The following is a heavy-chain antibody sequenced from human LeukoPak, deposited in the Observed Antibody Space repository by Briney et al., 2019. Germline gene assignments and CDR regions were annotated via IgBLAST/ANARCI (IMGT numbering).Heavy chain of an antibody. CDR2: IYHSGST. CDR3: AREGVVAIDY. J-gene: IGHJ4*02. CDR1: GGSISSGGYS. V-gene: IGHV4-30-2*01. D-gene: IGHD3-22*01. Sequence: SETLSLTCAVSGGSISSGGYSRSWLRQPPGTGLEWIGYIYHSGSTYYNPSLKSRVTISVDRSKNQFSLKLSSVTAADTAVYYCAREGVVAIDYWGQGTLVTVSS.